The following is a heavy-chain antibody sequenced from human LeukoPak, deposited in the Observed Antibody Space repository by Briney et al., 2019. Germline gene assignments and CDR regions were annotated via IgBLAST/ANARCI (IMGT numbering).Heavy chain of an antibody. V-gene: IGHV1-46*01. CDR3: ARREPTYYYDSSGYYYAEDY. Sequence: ASVKVSCKASGYTFTSYYMHWVRQAPGQGLERMGIINPSGGSTSYAQKFQGRVTMTRDTSTSTVYMELSSLRSEDTAVYYCARREPTYYYDSSGYYYAEDYWGQGTLVTVSS. D-gene: IGHD3-22*01. CDR1: GYTFTSYY. J-gene: IGHJ4*02. CDR2: INPSGGST.